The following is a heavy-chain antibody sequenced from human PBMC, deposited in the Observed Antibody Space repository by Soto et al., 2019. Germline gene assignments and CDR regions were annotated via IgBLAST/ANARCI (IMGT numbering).Heavy chain of an antibody. V-gene: IGHV5-51*01. J-gene: IGHJ6*02. CDR1: GYSFTSYW. Sequence: PGESLKISCKGSGYSFTSYWIGWVRQMPGKGLEWMGIIYPGDSDTRYSPSFQGQVTISADKSISTAYLQWSSLKASDTAMYYCARQMVRGGHYYYYGMDVWGQGTTVTVSS. CDR3: ARQMVRGGHYYYYGMDV. CDR2: IYPGDSDT. D-gene: IGHD3-10*01.